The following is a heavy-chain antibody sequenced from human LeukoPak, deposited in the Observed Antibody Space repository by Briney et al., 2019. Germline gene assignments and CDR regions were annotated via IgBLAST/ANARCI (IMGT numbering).Heavy chain of an antibody. D-gene: IGHD1-26*01. Sequence: KPSETLSLPCAVYGGSFSGYYWSWIRQPPGKGLEWIGEINHSGSTNYNPSLKRRVTISVDTSKNQFSLKLSSVTAADTAVYYCARGREELPPPPLDYWGQGTLVTVSS. CDR3: ARGREELPPPPLDY. J-gene: IGHJ4*02. CDR1: GGSFSGYY. V-gene: IGHV4-34*01. CDR2: INHSGST.